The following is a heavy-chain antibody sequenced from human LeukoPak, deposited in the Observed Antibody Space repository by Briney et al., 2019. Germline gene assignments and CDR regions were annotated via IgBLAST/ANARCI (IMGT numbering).Heavy chain of an antibody. CDR3: AREVGPQIYYYGMDV. Sequence: GASVKVSCKASGYTFTSYGISWVRQAPGQGLEWMGWISAYNGNTNYAQKLQGRVTMTTDTSTSTAYMELRSLRSDDTAVYYCAREVGPQIYYYGMDVWGQGTTVTVSS. V-gene: IGHV1-18*01. J-gene: IGHJ6*02. CDR2: ISAYNGNT. CDR1: GYTFTSYG.